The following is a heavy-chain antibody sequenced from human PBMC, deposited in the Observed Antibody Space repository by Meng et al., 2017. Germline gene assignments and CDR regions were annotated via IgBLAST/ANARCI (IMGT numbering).Heavy chain of an antibody. V-gene: IGHV3-30*16. CDR3: ARDFDY. Sequence: VEGGESGGGLVQPGGYLRLSCAASGFIFSNYEMHWVRQAPGKGLEWVACITKDGSRKYYLGSVRGRFTISRDNSKNTLYLEMNSLRSEDTALYYCARDFDYWGQGTLVTVSS. CDR1: GFIFSNYE. CDR2: ITKDGSRK. J-gene: IGHJ4*02.